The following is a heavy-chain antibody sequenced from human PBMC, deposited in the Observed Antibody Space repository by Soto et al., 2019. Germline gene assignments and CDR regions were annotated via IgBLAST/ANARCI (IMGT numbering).Heavy chain of an antibody. D-gene: IGHD6-13*01. CDR1: GYTFTSYY. J-gene: IGHJ6*02. CDR3: ARDSAGIAAAAILGMDG. CDR2: INPSGGST. Sequence: ASVKVSCKASGYTFTSYYMHWVRQAPGQGLEWMGIINPSGGSTSYAQKFQGRVTMTRDTSTSTVYMELSSLRSEDTAVYYCARDSAGIAAAAILGMDGWGQGTTVTVSS. V-gene: IGHV1-46*01.